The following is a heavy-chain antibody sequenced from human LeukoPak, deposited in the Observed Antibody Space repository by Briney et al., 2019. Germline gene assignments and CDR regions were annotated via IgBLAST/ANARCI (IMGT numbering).Heavy chain of an antibody. J-gene: IGHJ4*02. CDR2: FDPEDGET. V-gene: IGHV1-24*01. CDR1: GYTLTELS. Sequence: ASVNVSCKVSGYTLTELSMHWVRQAPGKGLEWMGGFDPEDGETIYSQKFRGRVTMTEDTSTDTAYMELSSLRSEDTAVYYCARDLGYCTNGVCHTRFDYWGQGALVTVSS. D-gene: IGHD2-8*01. CDR3: ARDLGYCTNGVCHTRFDY.